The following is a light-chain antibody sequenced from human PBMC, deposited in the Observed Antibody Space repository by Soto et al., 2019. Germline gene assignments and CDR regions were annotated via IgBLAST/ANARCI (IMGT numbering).Light chain of an antibody. V-gene: IGLV2-11*01. J-gene: IGLJ2*01. Sequence: QSVLTQPRSVSGSPGQSVTRSCTGTSSDVGGYHYVSWYQHQPGKAPKIIIFDVNQRHSGVPDRFSGSKSGNTASLTISGLQTEDEADYYFCSYAGSYTFVFGGGTKVTVL. CDR2: DVN. CDR1: SSDVGGYHY. CDR3: CSYAGSYTFV.